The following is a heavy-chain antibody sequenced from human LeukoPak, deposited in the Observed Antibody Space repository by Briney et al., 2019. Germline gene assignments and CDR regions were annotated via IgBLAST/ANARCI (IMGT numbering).Heavy chain of an antibody. Sequence: SVKVSCRASGGTFSSYAISWVRQAPGQGLEWMGGIIPIFGTANYAQKFQGRVTITADKSTSTAYMELSSLRSEDTAVYYCASGQLERRGNDYWGQGTLVTVSS. D-gene: IGHD1-1*01. CDR1: GGTFSSYA. CDR3: ASGQLERRGNDY. CDR2: IIPIFGTA. V-gene: IGHV1-69*06. J-gene: IGHJ4*02.